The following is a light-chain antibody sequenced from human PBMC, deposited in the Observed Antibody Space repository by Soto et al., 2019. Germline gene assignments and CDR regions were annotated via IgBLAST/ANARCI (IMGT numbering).Light chain of an antibody. J-gene: IGLJ1*01. V-gene: IGLV2-14*01. CDR1: SSDVGGYNY. CDR3: SSYTSSSTFYV. Sequence: QSALTQPASVSGSPGQSITISCTGTSSDVGGYNYVSWYQQHPGKAPKLMIYEVSNRPSGVSNRFSGSKSGNTASLTISGLQAEDEADYYCSSYTSSSTFYVFGTGTKVNRP. CDR2: EVS.